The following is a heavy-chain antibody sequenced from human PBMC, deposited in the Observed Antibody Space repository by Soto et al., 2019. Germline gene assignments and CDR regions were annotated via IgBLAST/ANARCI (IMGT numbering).Heavy chain of an antibody. CDR3: ARYSYGFFSWARKESWFDP. Sequence: SETLSLTCTVSGGSISSGDYYWSWIRQPPGKGLEWIGYIYYSGSTYYNPSLKSRVTISVDTSKNQFSLKLSSVTAADTAVYYCARYSYGFFSWARKESWFDPWGQGTLVTVSS. V-gene: IGHV4-30-4*01. J-gene: IGHJ5*02. CDR1: GGSISSGDYY. CDR2: IYYSGST. D-gene: IGHD5-18*01.